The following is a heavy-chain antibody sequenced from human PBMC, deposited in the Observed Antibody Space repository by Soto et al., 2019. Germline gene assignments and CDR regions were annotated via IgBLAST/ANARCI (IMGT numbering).Heavy chain of an antibody. CDR1: GFTFISYG. Sequence: GGSVRLSCAASGFTFISYGMHWVRQAPGKGLEWVAVIWYDGSNKYYADSVKGRFTISRDNSKNTLYLQMNSLRAEDTAVYYCARDGRAQIYSSVYPLDYYYGMDVWGQGTTVTVSS. V-gene: IGHV3-33*01. J-gene: IGHJ6*02. CDR3: ARDGRAQIYSSVYPLDYYYGMDV. D-gene: IGHD3-22*01. CDR2: IWYDGSNK.